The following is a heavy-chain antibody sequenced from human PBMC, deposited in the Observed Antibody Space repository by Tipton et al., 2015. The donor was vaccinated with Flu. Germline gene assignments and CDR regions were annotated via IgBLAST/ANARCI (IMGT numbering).Heavy chain of an antibody. V-gene: IGHV4-59*01. CDR2: IYYSGSP. D-gene: IGHD1-7*01. Sequence: TLSLTCTVSGGSMSSYYWSWIRQSPGKGLEWIGNIYYSGSPNYDPSLKSRVTISVDMSKNQFSLKLSSVTAADTAVYYCVHAPNYYYFDQWGPGSLVTVSS. CDR1: GGSMSSYY. J-gene: IGHJ4*02. CDR3: VHAPNYYYFDQ.